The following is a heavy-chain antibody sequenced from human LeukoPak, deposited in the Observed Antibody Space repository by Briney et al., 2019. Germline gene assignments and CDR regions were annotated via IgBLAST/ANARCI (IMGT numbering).Heavy chain of an antibody. J-gene: IGHJ4*02. D-gene: IGHD1-26*01. Sequence: GGSLRLSYAASGFTFSSYEMNWVRQAPGKGLEWVSYISSSGSTIYYADSVKGRFTISRDNAKNSLYLQMNSLRAEDTAVYYCARIGVVAYSGSYWGQGTLVTVSS. CDR1: GFTFSSYE. CDR3: ARIGVVAYSGSY. V-gene: IGHV3-48*03. CDR2: ISSSGSTI.